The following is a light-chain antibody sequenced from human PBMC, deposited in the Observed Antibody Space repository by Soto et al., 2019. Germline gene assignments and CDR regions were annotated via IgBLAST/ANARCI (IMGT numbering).Light chain of an antibody. CDR2: DVS. CDR3: CSYAGSYTLV. V-gene: IGLV2-11*01. J-gene: IGLJ2*01. CDR1: SSDVGGYNY. Sequence: QSVLTQPRSVSGSPGPSVTISCTGTSSDVGGYNYVSWYQQHPGKAPKLMIYDVSKRPSGVPDRFSGSKSGNTASLTISGLQAEDEADYDCCSYAGSYTLVFGGGTKVTVL.